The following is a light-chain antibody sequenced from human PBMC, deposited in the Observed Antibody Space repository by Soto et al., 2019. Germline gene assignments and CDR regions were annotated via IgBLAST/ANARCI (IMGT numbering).Light chain of an antibody. J-gene: IGLJ2*01. CDR3: SSYTSSKPLV. V-gene: IGLV2-14*03. CDR2: DVS. Sequence: QSALTQPASVSGSPGQSVTISCTGTSSDVGGYNYVSWYQQHPGKAPNLVIYDVSNRPSGVSNRFSGTKSGNTAPLTISRLQAEDEDDYYCSSYTSSKPLVLGGGTKLTVL. CDR1: SSDVGGYNY.